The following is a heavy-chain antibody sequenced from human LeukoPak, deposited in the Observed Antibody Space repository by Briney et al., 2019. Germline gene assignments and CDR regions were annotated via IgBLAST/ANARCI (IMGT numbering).Heavy chain of an antibody. Sequence: GGSLRLSCAASGFTFSDYYMSWIRQAPGKGLEWVSYISSSGSTIYYADSVKGRFTISRDNAKNSLYLQMNSLRAEDTAVYCCASHITGTTYTNFDYWGQGTLVTVSS. V-gene: IGHV3-11*01. CDR1: GFTFSDYY. CDR2: ISSSGSTI. J-gene: IGHJ4*02. CDR3: ASHITGTTYTNFDY. D-gene: IGHD1-7*01.